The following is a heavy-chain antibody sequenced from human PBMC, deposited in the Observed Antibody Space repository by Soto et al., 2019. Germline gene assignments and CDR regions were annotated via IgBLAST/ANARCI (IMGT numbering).Heavy chain of an antibody. CDR2: ISAGNGNR. D-gene: IGHD3-3*01. CDR1: GYIFTNFA. V-gene: IGHV1-3*01. J-gene: IGHJ4*02. CDR3: ARGWGGSVTPVTRLDF. Sequence: QVHLVQSGAEVKEPGASVKVSCKASGYIFTNFAMHWVRQAPGQRPEWMGWISAGNGNRKYSQRFQGRVTITTDTPATSVYMELSSLTSDDTAVYYCARGWGGSVTPVTRLDFWGQGTMVTVSS.